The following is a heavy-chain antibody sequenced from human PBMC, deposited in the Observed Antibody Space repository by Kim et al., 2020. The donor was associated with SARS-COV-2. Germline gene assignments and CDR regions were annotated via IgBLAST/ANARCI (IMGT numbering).Heavy chain of an antibody. CDR2: IYSSGSA. CDR1: GDSITSDY. J-gene: IGHJ6*03. D-gene: IGHD6-6*01. V-gene: IGHV4-4*07. CDR3: SRVAARPPYYCNDV. Sequence: SETLSLTCTVSGDSITSDYWCWMRQPAGKGLEWVGRIYSSGSANSNPSPKSRVTMSVDMAKNQNPLSLSSVTAADTAVSYCSRVAARPPYYCNDVWG.